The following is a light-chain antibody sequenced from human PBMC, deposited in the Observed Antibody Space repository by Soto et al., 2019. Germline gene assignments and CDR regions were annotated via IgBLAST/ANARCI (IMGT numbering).Light chain of an antibody. Sequence: QSALTQPAYVSGSPGQSITISCAGTTSDVAYYDLVSWYQQHPGRAPKLLIYEVHKRPSGISVRFSGSKSGATASLTISGLLPEDEAVYFCCTYAGHVPKFGGGTKLTVL. CDR1: TSDVAYYDL. CDR2: EVH. V-gene: IGLV2-23*02. CDR3: CTYAGHVPK. J-gene: IGLJ2*01.